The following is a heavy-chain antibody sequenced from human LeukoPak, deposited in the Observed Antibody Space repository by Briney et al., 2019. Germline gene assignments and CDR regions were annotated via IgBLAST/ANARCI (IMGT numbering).Heavy chain of an antibody. CDR1: GFTFSSYG. J-gene: IGHJ4*02. CDR3: ASERYYDSSGYYYD. Sequence: RGSLRLSCAASGFTFSSYGMHWVRQAPGKGLAWVAFIRYDASNKYYADSVKGRFTISRDNSKNPLYLQMNSLRAEDTAVYYCASERYYDSSGYYYDWGQGTLVTVSS. V-gene: IGHV3-30*02. CDR2: IRYDASNK. D-gene: IGHD3-22*01.